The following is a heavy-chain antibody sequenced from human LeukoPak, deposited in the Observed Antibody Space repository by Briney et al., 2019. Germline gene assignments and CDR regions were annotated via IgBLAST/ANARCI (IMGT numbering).Heavy chain of an antibody. Sequence: SETLSLTCTISGGSVSDYYWSWIRQPAGKGLEWIGRIYTSGSTNYNPSLKSRVTMSVDTSKNQFSLKLSSVTAADTAVYYCAGVDYYDSSGYGYNWFDPWGQGTLVTVSS. J-gene: IGHJ5*02. V-gene: IGHV4-4*07. D-gene: IGHD3-22*01. CDR2: IYTSGST. CDR1: GGSVSDYY. CDR3: AGVDYYDSSGYGYNWFDP.